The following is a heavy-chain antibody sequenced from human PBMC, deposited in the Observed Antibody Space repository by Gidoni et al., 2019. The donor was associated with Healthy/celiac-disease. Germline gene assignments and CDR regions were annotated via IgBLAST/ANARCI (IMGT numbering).Heavy chain of an antibody. CDR3: ARPGENTVTSGREVDYYYMDV. J-gene: IGHJ6*03. V-gene: IGHV3-30*04. CDR2: ISYDGSNK. Sequence: QVQLVESGGGVVQPVLSLGLSCAASGFPFGSFAMHWFRQAPGKGLEWVAVISYDGSNKDYADSVKGRFTSDRDKSKNTLYLQRNSLRAEDTAVYYSARPGENTVTSGREVDYYYMDVWGRGTTVTVSS. D-gene: IGHD4-17*01. CDR1: GFPFGSFA.